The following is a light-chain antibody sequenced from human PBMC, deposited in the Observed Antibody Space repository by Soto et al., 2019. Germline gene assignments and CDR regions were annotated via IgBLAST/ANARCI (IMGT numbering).Light chain of an antibody. Sequence: DIVMTQSPDSLAVSLGERATINCRSSQSILYSSNNKNHLAWYQQKAGQPPKLLIYWASTRESGVPDRFSGSGSGTDFNLTISSLQAEDGAVYYCQQYYTTPWTFGQGTKVEIK. CDR3: QQYYTTPWT. J-gene: IGKJ1*01. CDR1: QSILYSSNNKNH. V-gene: IGKV4-1*01. CDR2: WAS.